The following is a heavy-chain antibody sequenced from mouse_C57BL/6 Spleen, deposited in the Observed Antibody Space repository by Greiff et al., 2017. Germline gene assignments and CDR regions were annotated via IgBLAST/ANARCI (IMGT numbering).Heavy chain of an antibody. J-gene: IGHJ2*01. CDR3: ARGDGSSPYYFDY. V-gene: IGHV1-53*01. CDR2: INPSNGGT. CDR1: GYTFTSSW. D-gene: IGHD1-1*01. Sequence: QVQLQQPGTELVKPGASVKLSCKASGYTFTSSWLHWVKQRPGQGLEWIGNINPSNGGTNYNEKFKSKATLTVDKSSSTAYMQLSSLTSEDSAVYYCARGDGSSPYYFDYWGQGTTLTVSS.